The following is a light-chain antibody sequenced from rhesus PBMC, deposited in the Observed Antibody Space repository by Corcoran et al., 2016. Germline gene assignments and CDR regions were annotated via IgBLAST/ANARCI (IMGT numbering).Light chain of an antibody. CDR2: AAC. CDR1: QGIGSW. Sequence: DIQMTQSPSSLSASVGDKVTITCHASQGIGSWLVWYPQKQGKAPKPLICAACRLLSGVPSRFSGSGSGTDYTFTISSLQPEDVATYYCQHGYGTPYSFGQGTKVEIK. J-gene: IGKJ2*01. V-gene: IGKV1-19*01. CDR3: QHGYGTPYS.